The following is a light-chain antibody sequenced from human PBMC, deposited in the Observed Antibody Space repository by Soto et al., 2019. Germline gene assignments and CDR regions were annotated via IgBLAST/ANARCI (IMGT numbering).Light chain of an antibody. V-gene: IGLV1-47*02. Sequence: QSVLAQPPSASGTPGQRVTIFCSGSTSNVGSNLASWYQQLPGSVPKLLIYNDYERPSGVPDRFSGSKSGTSASLGISGLRSEDEADYFCAVWDDSLSGVVFGGGTQLTVL. CDR2: NDY. J-gene: IGLJ2*01. CDR1: TSNVGSNL. CDR3: AVWDDSLSGVV.